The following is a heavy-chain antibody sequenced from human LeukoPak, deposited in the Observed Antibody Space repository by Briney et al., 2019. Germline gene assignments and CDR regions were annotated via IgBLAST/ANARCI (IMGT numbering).Heavy chain of an antibody. CDR1: GDSVSSNNAA. J-gene: IGHJ4*02. CDR2: TYYSSKWYN. V-gene: IGHV6-1*01. Sequence: SQTLSLTCAISGDSVSSNNAAWNWISQSPSRGLEWLGRTYYSSKWYNDYQESVRSGITYNADTSKNPFSLHLNSGRPQGTGLFYCGRDWHGIGVGYWGQGTLVTVSS. D-gene: IGHD2-15*01. CDR3: GRDWHGIGVGY.